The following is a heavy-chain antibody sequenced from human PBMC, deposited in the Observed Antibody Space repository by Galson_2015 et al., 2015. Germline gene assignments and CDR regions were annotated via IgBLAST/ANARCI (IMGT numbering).Heavy chain of an antibody. D-gene: IGHD3-3*01. CDR3: ARVLPPRGFWSGYYSGWFDP. V-gene: IGHV1-69*06. Sequence: SVKVSCKASGGTFSRYAISWVRQAPGQGLEWMGGIIPIFGTANYAQKFQGRVTITADKSTSTAYMELSSLRSEDTAVYYCARVLPPRGFWSGYYSGWFDPWGQGTLVTVSS. CDR2: IIPIFGTA. J-gene: IGHJ5*02. CDR1: GGTFSRYA.